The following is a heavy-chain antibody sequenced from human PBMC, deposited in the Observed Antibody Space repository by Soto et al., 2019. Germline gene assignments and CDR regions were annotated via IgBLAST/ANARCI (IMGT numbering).Heavy chain of an antibody. CDR3: VRSYSITTNCYGWFEP. V-gene: IGHV3-74*01. CDR1: GFTLSSYW. J-gene: IGHJ5*01. Sequence: PGGSLRLSCEASGFTLSSYWMHWVRQVPGEGLVWVSRINSDGNSRSYADSGKGRFTISRDNAKNTLYLQMNSLRAEDTAAYYCVRSYSITTNCYGWFEPWGQESLVAVSS. CDR2: INSDGNSR. D-gene: IGHD2-2*01.